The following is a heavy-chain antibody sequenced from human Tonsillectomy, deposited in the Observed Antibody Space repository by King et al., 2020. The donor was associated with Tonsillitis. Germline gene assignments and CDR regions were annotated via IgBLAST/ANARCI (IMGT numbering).Heavy chain of an antibody. CDR2: IRRDGSNK. D-gene: IGHD5-24*01. Sequence: VQLVESGGGLVQPGGSLRLSCAASGFTFGDHCMSWVRQAPGKGLEWVAKIRRDGSNKYYVDSVKGRFDISRDNAKNSVFLQMNSLRAEDTAINYCVRDWREGHNACFDSWGHGTLVTVSP. V-gene: IGHV3-7*01. CDR1: GFTFGDHC. J-gene: IGHJ5*01. CDR3: VRDWREGHNACFDS.